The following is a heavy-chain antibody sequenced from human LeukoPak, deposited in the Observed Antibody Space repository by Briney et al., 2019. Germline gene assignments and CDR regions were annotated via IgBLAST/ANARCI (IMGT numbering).Heavy chain of an antibody. Sequence: PGGSLRLSCAASGFTFSSYGMHWVRQAPGKGLEWVAFIRYDGSNKYYADSVKGRFTISRDNSKNTLYLQMNSLRAEDTAVYCCAKDHRAEGGLGDWGQGTLVTVSS. CDR2: IRYDGSNK. CDR3: AKDHRAEGGLGD. J-gene: IGHJ4*02. D-gene: IGHD1-14*01. CDR1: GFTFSSYG. V-gene: IGHV3-30*02.